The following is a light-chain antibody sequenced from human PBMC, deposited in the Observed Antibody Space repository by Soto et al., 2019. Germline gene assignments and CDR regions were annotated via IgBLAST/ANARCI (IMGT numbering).Light chain of an antibody. Sequence: QSLLAQPASLSGSPGQSITISCTGTSRDVGGYNYVSWYQQHPGKAPKLMIYDVSNRPSGVSNRFSGFKSGNTASLTISGLHAEDEADYYCSSYTTSSTYVFGTGTKVTVL. CDR1: SRDVGGYNY. V-gene: IGLV2-14*03. CDR3: SSYTTSSTYV. CDR2: DVS. J-gene: IGLJ1*01.